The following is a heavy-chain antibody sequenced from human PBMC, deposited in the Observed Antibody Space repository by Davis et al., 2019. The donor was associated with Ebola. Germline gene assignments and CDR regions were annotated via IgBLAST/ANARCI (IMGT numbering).Heavy chain of an antibody. V-gene: IGHV3-48*03. Sequence: GGSLRLSCVVSGFTLRSTEMNWVRQAPGKGLEWVTYISNSGNSLYYADSVKVRFTLSRDNAKKSLYLDMSSLRADETAIYYCARVALKENFDAWGQGTLVTVSS. J-gene: IGHJ5*02. CDR2: ISNSGNSL. CDR3: ARVALKENFDA. CDR1: GFTLRSTE.